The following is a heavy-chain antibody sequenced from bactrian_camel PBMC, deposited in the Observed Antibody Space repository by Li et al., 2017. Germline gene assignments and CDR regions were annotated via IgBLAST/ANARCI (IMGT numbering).Heavy chain of an antibody. CDR1: GTGDGSELKC. CDR3: ALARPPCIATRSDDYSW. J-gene: IGHJ6*01. D-gene: IGHD4*01. V-gene: IGHV3S32*01. Sequence: DVQLVESGGGSVQAGGSLTLSCAASGTGDGSELKCMAWFRQAPGQEREGVARIATGSGNTYYADSVKGRFTLSQGSAKYTLHLRMNTLKPEDTAMYYCALARPPCIATRSDDYSWWGQGTQVTVSS. CDR2: IATGSGNT.